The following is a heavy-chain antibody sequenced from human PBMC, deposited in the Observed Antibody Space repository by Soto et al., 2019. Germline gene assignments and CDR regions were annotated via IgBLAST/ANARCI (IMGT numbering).Heavy chain of an antibody. CDR2: ISGSGGST. J-gene: IGHJ4*02. Sequence: GGSLRLSCAASGFTFSSYAMSWVRQAPGKGLEWVSAISGSGGSTYYADSVKGRFTISRDNSKNTLYLQMNSLRAEDTAVYYCAKDFFVLRLLLVFDYWGQGTLVTVSS. D-gene: IGHD2-15*01. CDR3: AKDFFVLRLLLVFDY. CDR1: GFTFSSYA. V-gene: IGHV3-23*01.